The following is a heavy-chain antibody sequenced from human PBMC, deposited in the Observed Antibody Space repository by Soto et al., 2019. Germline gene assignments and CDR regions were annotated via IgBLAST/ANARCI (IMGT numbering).Heavy chain of an antibody. CDR2: MNPNSGNT. CDR1: GYTFTSYD. D-gene: IGHD1-1*01. Sequence: QVQLVQSGAEVKKPGASVKVSCKASGYTFTSYDINWVRQATGQGLEWMGWMNPNSGNTGYAQNFQGRVTMTRNTAISTAFIERSSLRSEDTAVYCIANGNSYDRWGRGTLLTVS. CDR3: ANGNSYDR. J-gene: IGHJ2*01. V-gene: IGHV1-8*01.